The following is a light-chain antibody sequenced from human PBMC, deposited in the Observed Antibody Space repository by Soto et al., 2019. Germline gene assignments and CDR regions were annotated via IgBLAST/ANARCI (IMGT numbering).Light chain of an antibody. CDR3: NSMTISSTSRYV. CDR2: EVN. J-gene: IGLJ1*01. V-gene: IGLV2-14*01. Sequence: QSALTQPAAVSGSPGESITISCTGTTSDIGTYNYVSWFQQYSGKAPKLLIYEVNNRPSGVSNRFSGSKSGNSASLTISGLQAEDEADYYCNSMTISSTSRYVFVTGTKVTVL. CDR1: TSDIGTYNY.